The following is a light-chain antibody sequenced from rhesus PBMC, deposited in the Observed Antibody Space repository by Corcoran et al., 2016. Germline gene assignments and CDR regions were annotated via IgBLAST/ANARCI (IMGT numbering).Light chain of an antibody. V-gene: IGLV2-32*02. J-gene: IGLJ1*01. CDR2: EVS. CDR3: TSYAGSNTFI. Sequence: QAALTQPHSVSGSPGQSVTISCSGTSSDIGGYNYVSWYQRHPGTAPKLMIYEVSKRPPGVSDRFSGSKSGNTASLTISGLQAEDEADYYCTSYAGSNTFIFGSGTRLTVL. CDR1: SSDIGGYNY.